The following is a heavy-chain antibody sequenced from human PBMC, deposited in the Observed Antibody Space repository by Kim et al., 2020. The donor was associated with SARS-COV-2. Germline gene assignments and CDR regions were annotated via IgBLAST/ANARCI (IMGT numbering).Heavy chain of an antibody. Sequence: SVKVSCKASGGTFSSYAISWVRQAPGQGLEWMGGIIPIFGTANYAQKFQGRVTITADESTSTAYMELSSLRSEDTAVYYCARDASFGMGFDYWGQGTLVTVSS. J-gene: IGHJ4*02. CDR3: ARDASFGMGFDY. CDR1: GGTFSSYA. V-gene: IGHV1-69*13. CDR2: IIPIFGTA. D-gene: IGHD3-3*01.